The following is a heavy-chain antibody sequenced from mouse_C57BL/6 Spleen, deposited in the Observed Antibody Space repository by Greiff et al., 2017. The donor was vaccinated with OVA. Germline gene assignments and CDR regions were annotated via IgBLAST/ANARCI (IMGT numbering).Heavy chain of an antibody. D-gene: IGHD2-10*02. CDR3: AKGGSMVKGYWYFDV. V-gene: IGHV5-17*01. CDR1: GFTFSDYG. J-gene: IGHJ1*03. CDR2: ISSGSSTI. Sequence: EVQLVESGGGLVKPGGSLKLSCAASGFTFSDYGMHWVRQAPEKGLEWVAYISSGSSTIYYADTVKGRFTISRDNAKNTLFLQMTSLRSEDTAMYYGAKGGSMVKGYWYFDVWGTGTTVTVSS.